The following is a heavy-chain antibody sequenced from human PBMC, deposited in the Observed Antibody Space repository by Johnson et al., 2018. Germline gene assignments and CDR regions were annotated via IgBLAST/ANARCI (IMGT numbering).Heavy chain of an antibody. Sequence: QVQLVQSGGGVVQPGRSLRLSCAASGFTFSSYGMHWVRQAPGKGLEGVAVIWYDGSNKYYADSVKGRFTISRDNYTNTLYLQMNSLRAEDTAVYYCAKDWGVASIGTGGYFHHWGQGTLVTVSS. CDR2: IWYDGSNK. D-gene: IGHD6-13*01. CDR3: AKDWGVASIGTGGYFHH. V-gene: IGHV3-33*06. J-gene: IGHJ1*01. CDR1: GFTFSSYG.